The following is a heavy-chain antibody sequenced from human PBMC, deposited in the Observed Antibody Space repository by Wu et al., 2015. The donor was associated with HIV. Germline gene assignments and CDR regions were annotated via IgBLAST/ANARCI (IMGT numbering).Heavy chain of an antibody. CDR1: GGTLSAYV. J-gene: IGHJ3*02. D-gene: IGHD3-16*01. CDR2: TIPMFGPA. V-gene: IGHV1-69*12. CDR3: ARALGEGGSFDI. Sequence: QVQLVQSGAEVKKPRVSVKVACKASGGTLSAYVISWVRQAPGQGLEWMGGTIPMFGPANYAQKFQGRVTITADESTSTAYMEVRSLTFEDTAIYYCARALGEGGSFDIWGQGTMVTVFS.